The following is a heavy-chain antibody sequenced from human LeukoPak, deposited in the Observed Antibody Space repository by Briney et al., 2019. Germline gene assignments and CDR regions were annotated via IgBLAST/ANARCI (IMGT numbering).Heavy chain of an antibody. V-gene: IGHV1-69*13. D-gene: IGHD3-22*01. CDR1: GGTFSSYA. J-gene: IGHJ4*02. CDR3: ARDLTHHYYDSSGYNDY. Sequence: SVKVSCKASGGTFSSYAISWVRQAPGQGLEWMGGIIPIFGTANYAQKFQGRVTITADESTSTAYTELSSLRSEDTAVYYCARDLTHHYYDSSGYNDYWGQGTLVTVSS. CDR2: IIPIFGTA.